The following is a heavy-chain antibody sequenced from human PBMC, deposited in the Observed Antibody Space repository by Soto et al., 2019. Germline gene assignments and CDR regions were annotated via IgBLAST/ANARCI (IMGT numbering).Heavy chain of an antibody. J-gene: IGHJ6*02. D-gene: IGHD3-3*01. Sequence: TGGSLRLSCAASGFTFSSYAMSWVRQAPRKGLEWVSAISGSGGSTYYADSVKGRFTISRDNSKNTLYLQMNSLRAEDTAVYYCAKDRYDFWSPRRSDVWGQGTTVTVSS. CDR2: ISGSGGST. CDR3: AKDRYDFWSPRRSDV. V-gene: IGHV3-23*01. CDR1: GFTFSSYA.